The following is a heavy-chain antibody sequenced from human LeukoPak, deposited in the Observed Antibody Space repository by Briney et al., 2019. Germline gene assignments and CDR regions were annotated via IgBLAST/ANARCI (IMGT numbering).Heavy chain of an antibody. V-gene: IGHV3-21*01. J-gene: IGHJ4*02. CDR2: ISSSGSYI. CDR1: GFTFSSYS. CDR3: ARGAVAATRRNYFDY. Sequence: GGSLRLSCAASGFTFSSYSMNWVRQAPGKGLEWVSSISSSGSYIYYADSVKGRFTISRDNAKNSLYLQMNSLRAEDTAVYYCARGAVAATRRNYFDYWGQGTLVTVSS. D-gene: IGHD2-15*01.